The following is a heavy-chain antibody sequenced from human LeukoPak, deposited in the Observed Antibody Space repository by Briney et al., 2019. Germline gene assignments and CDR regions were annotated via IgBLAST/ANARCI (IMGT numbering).Heavy chain of an antibody. CDR1: GFPFSSYA. CDR3: AKIRVYYDSSFDYWYFDL. CDR2: ITASSGGT. D-gene: IGHD3-22*01. J-gene: IGHJ2*01. Sequence: PGGSLRLSCAASGFPFSSYAMGWVRQAPRKGLEWVSGITASSGGTYYADSVKGRFTISRDNSKNTLYLQINSLRAEDTAIYYCAKIRVYYDSSFDYWYFDLWGRGTLVTVSS. V-gene: IGHV3-23*01.